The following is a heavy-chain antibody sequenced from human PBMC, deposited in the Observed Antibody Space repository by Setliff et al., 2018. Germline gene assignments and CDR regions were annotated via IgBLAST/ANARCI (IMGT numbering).Heavy chain of an antibody. Sequence: GGSLRLSCAASGFTFSNYWMSWVRQAPGKGLEWVANIKQDGSEKCYVDSVKGRFTISRDNAKDSLYLQMNSLRAEDTAVYYCARDGGEYWGQGTLVTVSS. CDR2: IKQDGSEK. V-gene: IGHV3-7*01. D-gene: IGHD3-16*01. J-gene: IGHJ4*02. CDR3: ARDGGEY. CDR1: GFTFSNYW.